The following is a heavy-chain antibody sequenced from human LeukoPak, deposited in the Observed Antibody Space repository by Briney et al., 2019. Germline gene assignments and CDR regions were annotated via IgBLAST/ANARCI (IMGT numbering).Heavy chain of an antibody. J-gene: IGHJ4*02. Sequence: ASVKVSCKASGYTFTNYYIHWVRQAPGQGLEWMGWISSYNGNTNYAQRLQGRVTMTTDTSTSTAYMELRSLRSDDTAVYYCARDRGSGWFVYWGQGSLVTVSS. D-gene: IGHD6-19*01. CDR3: ARDRGSGWFVY. CDR2: ISSYNGNT. V-gene: IGHV1-18*04. CDR1: GYTFTNYY.